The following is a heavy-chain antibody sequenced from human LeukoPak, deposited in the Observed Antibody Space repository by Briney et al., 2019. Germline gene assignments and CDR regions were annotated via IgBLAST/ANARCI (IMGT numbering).Heavy chain of an antibody. CDR3: ARGGGSVQYYYGMDV. CDR2: IYYSGST. D-gene: IGHD3-16*01. J-gene: IGHJ6*02. V-gene: IGHV4-39*07. CDR1: GGSISSSSYY. Sequence: PSETLSLTCTVSGGSISSSSYYWGWIRQPPGKRLEWIGSIYYSGSTYYNPSLKSRVTISVDTSKNQFSLKLSSVTAADTAMYYCARGGGSVQYYYGMDVWGQGTTVTVSS.